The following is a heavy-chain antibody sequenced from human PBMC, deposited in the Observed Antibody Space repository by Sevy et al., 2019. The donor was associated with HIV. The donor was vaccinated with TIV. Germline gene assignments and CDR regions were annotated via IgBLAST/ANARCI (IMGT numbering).Heavy chain of an antibody. V-gene: IGHV3-21*01. CDR3: ARAGYCSSTSCYAVLGRNRLGLEY. J-gene: IGHJ4*02. D-gene: IGHD2-2*01. CDR2: ISSSSSYI. Sequence: GGSLRLSCAASGFTFSSYSMNWVRPAQGKGLEWVTSISSSSSYIYYADSVKGRFTISRDNAKNSLYLQMNSLRAEDTAVYYCARAGYCSSTSCYAVLGRNRLGLEYWGQGTLVTVSS. CDR1: GFTFSSYS.